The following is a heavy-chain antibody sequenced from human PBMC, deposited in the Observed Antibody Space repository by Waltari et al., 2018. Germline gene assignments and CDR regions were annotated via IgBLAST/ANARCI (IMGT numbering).Heavy chain of an antibody. Sequence: QVQLQESGSGLVKPSETLSLTCTVSGGSISSYYWSWIRQPPGTGLEWIGYIYYSGSTNYNPSRKSRVTISVDTSKNQFSLKLSSVTAADTAVYYCASQRGYYGSGSYYNDYYYYMDVWGKGTTVTVSS. CDR1: GGSISSYY. CDR2: IYYSGST. CDR3: ASQRGYYGSGSYYNDYYYYMDV. V-gene: IGHV4-59*01. J-gene: IGHJ6*03. D-gene: IGHD3-10*01.